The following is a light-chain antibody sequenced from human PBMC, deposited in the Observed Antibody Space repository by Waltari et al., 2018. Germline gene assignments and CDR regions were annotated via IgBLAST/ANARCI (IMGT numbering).Light chain of an antibody. Sequence: DIQMTQSPSSLSASVGDRVTITCRASQSISTYLSWYQQKTGKAPKLLIYAASGLQSGVPSRFSGSGAWTGFTLTISSLQPEDSATYSCQQGYDTPWTFGQGTKVEI. CDR1: QSISTY. V-gene: IGKV1-39*01. J-gene: IGKJ1*01. CDR3: QQGYDTPWT. CDR2: AAS.